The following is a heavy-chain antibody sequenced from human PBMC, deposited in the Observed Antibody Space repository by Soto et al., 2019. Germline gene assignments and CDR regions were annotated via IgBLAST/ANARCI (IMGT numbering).Heavy chain of an antibody. CDR2: ISSIGGST. CDR1: GFTFSSYA. Sequence: GSLRLSCAASGFTFSSYAMHWVRQAPGKGLEYVSVISSIGGSTYYVNSVKGRFTISRDNSKNTLYLQMGSLRAEDMAVYYCARVPHYYGSGSYSRYYYYIDVWGKGTTVTVSS. V-gene: IGHV3-64*01. J-gene: IGHJ6*03. D-gene: IGHD3-10*01. CDR3: ARVPHYYGSGSYSRYYYYIDV.